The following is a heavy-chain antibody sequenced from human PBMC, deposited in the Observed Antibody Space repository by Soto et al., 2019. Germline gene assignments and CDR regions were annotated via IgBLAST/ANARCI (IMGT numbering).Heavy chain of an antibody. CDR1: GGSFSGYY. CDR3: ARSRSLGASF. Sequence: QVQLQQWGAGLLKPSETLSLTCAVYGGSFSGYYWSWIRQPPGKGLEWIGEINHSGSTNYNPSLKSRVPISVATSKNQFSLKLSSVTAADTAVSSCARSRSLGASFWGQGTLVTVSS. CDR2: INHSGST. J-gene: IGHJ4*02. V-gene: IGHV4-34*01. D-gene: IGHD7-27*01.